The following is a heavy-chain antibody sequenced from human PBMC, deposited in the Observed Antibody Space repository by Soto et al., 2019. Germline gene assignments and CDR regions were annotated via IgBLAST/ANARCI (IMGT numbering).Heavy chain of an antibody. D-gene: IGHD3-10*01. CDR2: IYYSGST. V-gene: IGHV4-31*03. Sequence: SETLSLTCTVSGGSISSGDYYWSWIRQHPGKGLEWIGYIYYSGSTYYNPSLKSRVTISVDTSKNQFSLKLSSVTAADTAVYYCARDRDYYGMDVWGQGTTVTGS. J-gene: IGHJ6*02. CDR3: ARDRDYYGMDV. CDR1: GGSISSGDYY.